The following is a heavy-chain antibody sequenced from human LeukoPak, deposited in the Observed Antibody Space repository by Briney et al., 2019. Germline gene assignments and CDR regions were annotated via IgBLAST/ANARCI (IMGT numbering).Heavy chain of an antibody. CDR2: IIPILGIA. Sequence: ASVKVSCKASGDTFSSYAISWVRQAPGQGLEWMGRIIPILGIANYAQKFQGRVTITADKYTSTAYMELSSLRSEDTAVYYCARGGYYYPWDYWGQGTLVTVS. CDR1: GDTFSSYA. V-gene: IGHV1-69*04. D-gene: IGHD3-22*01. CDR3: ARGGYYYPWDY. J-gene: IGHJ4*02.